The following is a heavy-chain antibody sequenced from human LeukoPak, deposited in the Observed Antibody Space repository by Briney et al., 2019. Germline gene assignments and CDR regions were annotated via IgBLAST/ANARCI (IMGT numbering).Heavy chain of an antibody. D-gene: IGHD1-26*01. V-gene: IGHV4-30-2*01. CDR1: GGSISSGGYY. J-gene: IGHJ5*02. Sequence: SETLSLTCTVSGGSISSGGYYWSWIRQPPGKGLEWIGYIYHSGSTYYNPSLKSRVTISVDRSKNQFSLKLSSVTAADTAVYYCARHVDTTLYSWFDPWGQGTLVTVSS. CDR2: IYHSGST. CDR3: ARHVDTTLYSWFDP.